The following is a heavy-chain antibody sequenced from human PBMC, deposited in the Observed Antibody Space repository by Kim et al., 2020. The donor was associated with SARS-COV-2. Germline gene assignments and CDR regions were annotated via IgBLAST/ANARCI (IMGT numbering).Heavy chain of an antibody. V-gene: IGHV4-59*08. J-gene: IGHJ4*01. CDR3: TRGGGIY. Sequence: YSGRTSYNPSLKSRVTISLDTSKNQFSLKLSSVTAADTAVYYCTRGGGIYWGQGTLVTVSS. D-gene: IGHD2-15*01. CDR2: YSGRT.